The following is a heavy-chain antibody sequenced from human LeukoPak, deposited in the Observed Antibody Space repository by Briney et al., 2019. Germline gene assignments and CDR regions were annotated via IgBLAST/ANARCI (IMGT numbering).Heavy chain of an antibody. V-gene: IGHV1-8*03. CDR1: GYTFTSYD. CDR2: MNPNSGNT. CDR3: ARVDGTAKGEWFDP. J-gene: IGHJ5*02. Sequence: GASVKVSCKASGYTFTSYDINWVRQATGQGLEWMGWMNPNSGNTGYAQKFQGRVTITRNTPISTAYMELSSLRSEDTAVYYCARVDGTAKGEWFDPWGQGTLVTVSS. D-gene: IGHD2-21*02.